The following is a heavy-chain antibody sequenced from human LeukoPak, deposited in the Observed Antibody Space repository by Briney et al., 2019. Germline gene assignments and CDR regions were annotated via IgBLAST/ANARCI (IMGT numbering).Heavy chain of an antibody. CDR1: GFTFSSYS. CDR3: TTDATRLLWFGELLSADAFDI. J-gene: IGHJ3*02. Sequence: GGSLRLSCAASGFTFSSYSMNWVRQAPGKGLEWVSSISSSNSYIYYADSVKGRFTISRDNAKNSLYLQMNSLKTEDTAVYYCTTDATRLLWFGELLSADAFDIWGQGTMVTVSS. CDR2: ISSSNSYI. V-gene: IGHV3-21*03. D-gene: IGHD3-10*01.